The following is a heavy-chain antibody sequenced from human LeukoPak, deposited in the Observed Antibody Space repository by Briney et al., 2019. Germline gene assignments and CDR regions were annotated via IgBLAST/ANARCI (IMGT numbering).Heavy chain of an antibody. D-gene: IGHD1-26*01. J-gene: IGHJ4*02. V-gene: IGHV4-4*02. CDR3: TRESGAFSPFGF. Sequence: PSGTLSLTCAVSGGSILSTNWRSWVRQPPGKGLEWIGEVHLNGATNYNPSVEGRVTMSIDKSKNHLSLEVISVTAADTAMYYCTRESGAFSPFGFWGQGTLVTVSS. CDR2: VHLNGAT. CDR1: GGSILSTNW.